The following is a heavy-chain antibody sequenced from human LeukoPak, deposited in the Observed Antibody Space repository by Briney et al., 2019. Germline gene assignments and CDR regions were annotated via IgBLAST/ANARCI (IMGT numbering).Heavy chain of an antibody. CDR3: ARVPKSKYYYDSSGYRRGLGFDY. Sequence: ASVKVSCKASGCTFTSYGISWVRQAPGQGLEWMGWISAYNGNTNYAQKLQGRVTMTTDTSTSTAYMELRSLRSDDTAVYYCARVPKSKYYYDSSGYRRGLGFDYWGQGTLVTVSS. D-gene: IGHD3-22*01. J-gene: IGHJ4*02. CDR2: ISAYNGNT. V-gene: IGHV1-18*01. CDR1: GCTFTSYG.